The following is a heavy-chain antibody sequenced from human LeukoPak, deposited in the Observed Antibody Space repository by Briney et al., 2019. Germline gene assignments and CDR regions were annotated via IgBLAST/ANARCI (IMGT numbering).Heavy chain of an antibody. V-gene: IGHV4-59*01. CDR3: ARGGSYDILTGTEFDI. CDR1: GGSISSYY. J-gene: IGHJ3*02. D-gene: IGHD3-9*01. CDR2: IYYSGST. Sequence: SSETLSLTCTVSGGSISSYYWSWIRQPPGKGLEWIGYIYYSGSTNYNPSLKSRVTISVDTSKNQFSLKLSSVTAADTAVYYCARGGSYDILTGTEFDIWGQGTMVTVSS.